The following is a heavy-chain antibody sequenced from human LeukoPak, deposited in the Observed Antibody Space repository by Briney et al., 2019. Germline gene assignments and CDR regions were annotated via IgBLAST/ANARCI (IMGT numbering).Heavy chain of an antibody. CDR2: IYYSGST. V-gene: IGHV4-59*01. CDR3: ARVTGYMVEDFFDY. CDR1: GGSISSYY. D-gene: IGHD3-9*01. J-gene: IGHJ4*02. Sequence: SETLSLTCTVSGGSISSYYWSWIRQPPGKGVEWIGYIYYSGSTNYNPSLKSRVTISVDTSKNQFSLKLRYVTAADTAVYYCARVTGYMVEDFFDYWGQGTLVTVSS.